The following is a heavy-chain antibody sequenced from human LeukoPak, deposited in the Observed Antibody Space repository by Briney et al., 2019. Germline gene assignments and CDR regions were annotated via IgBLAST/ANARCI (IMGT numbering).Heavy chain of an antibody. V-gene: IGHV3-48*04. D-gene: IGHD3-3*01. Sequence: PGGSLRLSCAASGFTFSSYSMNWVRQAPGKGLEWVSYISSSSSTIYYADSVKGRFTISRDNAKNSLYLQMNSLRAEDTAVYYCARVRRDIRFLEWAYYFDYWGQGTLVTVSS. J-gene: IGHJ4*02. CDR3: ARVRRDIRFLEWAYYFDY. CDR2: ISSSSSTI. CDR1: GFTFSSYS.